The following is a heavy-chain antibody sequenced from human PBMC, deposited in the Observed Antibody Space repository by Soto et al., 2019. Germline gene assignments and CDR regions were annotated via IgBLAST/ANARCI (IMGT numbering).Heavy chain of an antibody. V-gene: IGHV1-69*15. Sequence: QVQLVQSGGEVEKPGSSVKISCKASGGSFRSNALSWVRQAPGQGLEWMGRIIPIFGIANYAQRFQGRVTITADESTGTAYMELSSLRSEDTAVYYCARVGEYCGGACPQYFQHWGQGTLVTVSS. CDR1: GGSFRSNA. D-gene: IGHD2-21*02. J-gene: IGHJ1*01. CDR2: IIPIFGIA. CDR3: ARVGEYCGGACPQYFQH.